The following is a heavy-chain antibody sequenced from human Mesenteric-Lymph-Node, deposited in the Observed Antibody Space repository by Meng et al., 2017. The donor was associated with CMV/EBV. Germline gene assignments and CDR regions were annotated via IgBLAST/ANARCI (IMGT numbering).Heavy chain of an antibody. CDR2: ISRSGTTI. V-gene: IGHV3-48*03. CDR1: GFSFNNYE. CDR3: ARAREGNLFGMDV. Sequence: GESLKISCEVSGFSFNNYEMNWVRQAPGKGLEWVSYISRSGTTIYYADSVKGRFTISRDNTEDSLDLRMNSLRAEDTAVYFCARAREGNLFGMDVWGQGTTVTVSS. J-gene: IGHJ6*02.